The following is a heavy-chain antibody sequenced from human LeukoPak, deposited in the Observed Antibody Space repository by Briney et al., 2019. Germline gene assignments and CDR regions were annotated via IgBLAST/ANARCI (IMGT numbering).Heavy chain of an antibody. D-gene: IGHD2-8*01. CDR1: GYTFTDYY. Sequence: ASVKVSCKASGYTFTDYYMHWVRQAPGQGLEWMGWINPHSGGTDHAQKFQGRVTMTRDTSISTAYMELSRLRSDDTAVYFCARKPLGVLISSAAVIEYWGQGTLVTVSS. J-gene: IGHJ4*02. CDR3: ARKPLGVLISSAAVIEY. CDR2: INPHSGGT. V-gene: IGHV1-2*02.